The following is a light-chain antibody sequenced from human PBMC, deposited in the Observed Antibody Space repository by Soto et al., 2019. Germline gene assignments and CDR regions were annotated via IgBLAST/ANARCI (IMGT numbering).Light chain of an antibody. CDR3: QQYNNWPFS. J-gene: IGKJ5*01. Sequence: EIVMTQSPATLSVSPGERATLSCRASQSVNRNLGWYQQKPGQAPRLLIYDVSIRATGVPARFSGTGSETDFTLTISGLQSEDSAVYFCQQYNNWPFSFGQGTRLEIK. CDR2: DVS. V-gene: IGKV3-15*01. CDR1: QSVNRN.